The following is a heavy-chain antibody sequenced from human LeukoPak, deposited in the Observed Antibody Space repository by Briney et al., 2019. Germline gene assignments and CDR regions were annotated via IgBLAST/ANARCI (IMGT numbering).Heavy chain of an antibody. D-gene: IGHD3-16*01. V-gene: IGHV3-74*01. J-gene: IGHJ4*02. CDR3: AREWGNSVLPLDY. CDR1: GFSFSSYW. Sequence: GGSLRLSCAASGFSFSSYWMHWVRQGPGMGLVWVARINGEGITTNYADSVKGRFTISRDNAKNTLDLQMNSLRVEDTAVYYCAREWGNSVLPLDYWGQGTLVTVSP. CDR2: INGEGITT.